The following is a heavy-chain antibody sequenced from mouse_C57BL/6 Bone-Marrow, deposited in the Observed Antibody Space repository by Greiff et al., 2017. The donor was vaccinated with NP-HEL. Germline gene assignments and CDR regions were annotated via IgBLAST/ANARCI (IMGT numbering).Heavy chain of an antibody. CDR2: IYPSSGNT. CDR3: ARGWFTNDY. D-gene: IGHD2-12*01. Sequence: QVQLQQSGAELARPGASVKLSCKASGYTFTSYGISWVKQRTGQGLEWIGEIYPSSGNTYYNEKFKGKATLTADKSSSPAYMALRSLTSEDSAVYFCARGWFTNDYWGQGTTLTVSS. J-gene: IGHJ2*01. V-gene: IGHV1-81*01. CDR1: GYTFTSYG.